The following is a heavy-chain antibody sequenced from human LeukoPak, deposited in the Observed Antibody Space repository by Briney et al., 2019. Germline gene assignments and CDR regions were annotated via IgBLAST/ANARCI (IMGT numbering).Heavy chain of an antibody. Sequence: PGGSLRLSCAASGFTFSSYAMHWVRQAPGKGLEWVAVIWYDGSNKYYADSVKGRFTISRDNSKNTLYLQMNSLRAEDTAVYYCARGGYYDSSGYSLGYWGQGTLVTVSS. CDR3: ARGGYYDSSGYSLGY. D-gene: IGHD3-22*01. V-gene: IGHV3-33*08. J-gene: IGHJ4*02. CDR2: IWYDGSNK. CDR1: GFTFSSYA.